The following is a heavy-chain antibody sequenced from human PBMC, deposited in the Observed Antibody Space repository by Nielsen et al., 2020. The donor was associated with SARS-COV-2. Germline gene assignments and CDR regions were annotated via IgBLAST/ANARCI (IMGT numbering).Heavy chain of an antibody. J-gene: IGHJ4*02. D-gene: IGHD4-23*01. CDR3: SSPTVAF. CDR2: IRSYANEYAT. V-gene: IGHV3-73*01. CDR1: GFTFSGSA. Sequence: GESLKISCVASGFTFSGSAMHWVRQASGKGLEWLGRIRSYANEYATAYAASAEGRFTVSRDDSKNTAYLQMNSLKSEDTAVYYCSSPTVAFWGQGTLVTVSS.